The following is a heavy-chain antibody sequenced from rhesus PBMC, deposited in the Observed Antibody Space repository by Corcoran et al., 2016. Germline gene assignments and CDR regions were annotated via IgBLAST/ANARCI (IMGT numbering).Heavy chain of an antibody. CDR1: GFTFSSYG. CDR2: ISNGGGNT. V-gene: IGHV3S5*01. CDR3: AKGADTAGTVWIGDY. D-gene: IGHD5-24*01. J-gene: IGHJ4*01. Sequence: EVQLVESGGGLVQPGGSLRLSCAASGFTFSSYGMSWVRQAPGKGLEWVSYISNGGGNTDYADSVKGRFTISRDNAKNTLSLQMNSLRAEDTAVYYCAKGADTAGTVWIGDYWGQGVLVTVSS.